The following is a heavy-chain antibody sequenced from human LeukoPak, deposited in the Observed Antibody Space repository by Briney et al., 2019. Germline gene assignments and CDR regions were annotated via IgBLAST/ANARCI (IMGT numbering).Heavy chain of an antibody. V-gene: IGHV1-8*01. Sequence: ASVKVSCKASGYTFTSYDINWVQQATGQGLEWMGWMNPNSGNTGYAQKFQGRVTMTRNTSISTAYMELSSLRSEDTAVYYCARGVAARRARWFDPWGQGTLVTFSS. J-gene: IGHJ5*02. CDR2: MNPNSGNT. D-gene: IGHD6-6*01. CDR3: ARGVAARRARWFDP. CDR1: GYTFTSYD.